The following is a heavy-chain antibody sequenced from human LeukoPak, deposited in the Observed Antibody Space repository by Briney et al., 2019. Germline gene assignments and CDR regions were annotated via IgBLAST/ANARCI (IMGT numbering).Heavy chain of an antibody. CDR3: ARDYYDSSGSDAFDI. CDR2: IDPSDSYA. J-gene: IGHJ3*02. CDR1: RYSSTKYS. V-gene: IGHV5-10-1*01. D-gene: IGHD3-22*01. Sequence: GETLKISCKGSRYSSTKYSISWVRQMPRKGLEWMGKIDPSDSYANYSPSFQGIVTISTDKSITTAYLQWGSLKASDTAMYYCARDYYDSSGSDAFDIWGQGTMVTVYS.